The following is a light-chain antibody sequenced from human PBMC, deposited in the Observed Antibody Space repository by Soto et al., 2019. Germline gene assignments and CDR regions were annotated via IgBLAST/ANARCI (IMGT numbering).Light chain of an antibody. J-gene: IGLJ3*02. CDR3: SSYAGSNNLV. CDR2: EVS. CDR1: SSDVGGYDY. V-gene: IGLV2-8*01. Sequence: QSALTQPPSASGSPGQSVTICCTGTSSDVGGYDYVSWYQHHPGKAPKLMIYEVSLRPSGVPDRFSGSKSGNTASLTVSGLQAEDEADYYCSSYAGSNNLVFGGGTKVTVL.